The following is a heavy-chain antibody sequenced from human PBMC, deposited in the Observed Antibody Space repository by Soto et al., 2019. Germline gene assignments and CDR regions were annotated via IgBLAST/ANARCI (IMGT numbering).Heavy chain of an antibody. CDR2: IYYSGST. CDR1: GGSISSGGYY. D-gene: IGHD3-22*01. J-gene: IGHJ5*02. CDR3: ARVFDYYDSSDWFDP. Sequence: SETLSLTCTVSGGSISSGGYYWSWIRQHPGKGLEWIGYIYYSGSTYYNPSLKSRVTISVDTSKNQFSLKLSSVTAADTAVYYCARVFDYYDSSDWFDPWGQGTLVTVPQ. V-gene: IGHV4-31*03.